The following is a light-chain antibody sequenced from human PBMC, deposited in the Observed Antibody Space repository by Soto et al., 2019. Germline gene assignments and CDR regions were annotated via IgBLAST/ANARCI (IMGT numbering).Light chain of an antibody. CDR1: SSDIGGYNF. J-gene: IGLJ1*01. V-gene: IGLV2-23*02. CDR2: EVS. CDR3: CSYAGSTTYV. Sequence: QSDLAHPASVSGSPGQSITISCTGTSSDIGGYNFVSWYQQHPGKAPKLIIYEVSGRPSGVSNRFSGSKSGNTASLTISGLQAEDEADYYCCSYAGSTTYVFGTGTKVTVL.